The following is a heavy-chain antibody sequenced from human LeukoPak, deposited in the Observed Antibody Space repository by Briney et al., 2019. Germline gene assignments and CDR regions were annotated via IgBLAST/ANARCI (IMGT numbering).Heavy chain of an antibody. CDR1: GFTFSSYA. V-gene: IGHV3-64D*09. Sequence: VQPGGSLMLSCSASGFTFSSYAMPWVRQAPGKGLEYVSTISSDGDTTYNADSVKGRFTISRDNSENTLYLQMSSLRTEDTAVYYCVRSSASAGPNCFDPWGQGTLVTVSS. CDR3: VRSSASAGPNCFDP. CDR2: ISSDGDTT. J-gene: IGHJ5*02. D-gene: IGHD6-13*01.